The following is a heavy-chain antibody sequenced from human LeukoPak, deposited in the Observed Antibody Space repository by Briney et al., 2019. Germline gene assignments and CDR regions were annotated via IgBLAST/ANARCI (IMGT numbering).Heavy chain of an antibody. CDR1: GYTFTSYG. Sequence: ASVKVSCKASGYTFTSYGISWVRQAPGQGLEWMGWISAYNGNTNYAQKLQGRVTMTTDTSTSTAYMELRSLRSDDTAVYYCARARPKEDFWSGYYSPGSVDYWGQGTLVTVSS. CDR3: ARARPKEDFWSGYYSPGSVDY. D-gene: IGHD3-3*01. J-gene: IGHJ4*02. CDR2: ISAYNGNT. V-gene: IGHV1-18*01.